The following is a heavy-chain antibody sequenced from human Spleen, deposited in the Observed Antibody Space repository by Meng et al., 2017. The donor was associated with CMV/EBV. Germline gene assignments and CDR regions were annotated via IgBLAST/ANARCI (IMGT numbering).Heavy chain of an antibody. V-gene: IGHV3-30*03. CDR1: AFTSNNYG. J-gene: IGHJ3*02. D-gene: IGHD2-2*01. Sequence: GGSLRLSCAVSAFTSNNYGMSWVRQAPGKGLEWVAYISHDGTNKYYADSVKGRFTISRDNSKNTMYLQMNSLRAEDTAVFYCARSPGPPGPLDIWGQGTMVTVSS. CDR2: ISHDGTNK. CDR3: ARSPGPPGPLDI.